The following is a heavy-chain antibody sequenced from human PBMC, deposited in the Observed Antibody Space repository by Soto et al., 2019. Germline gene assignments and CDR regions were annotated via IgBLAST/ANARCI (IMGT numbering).Heavy chain of an antibody. CDR1: GGSISSYY. V-gene: IGHV4-59*01. D-gene: IGHD1-7*01. Sequence: QVQLQESGPGLVKPSETLSLTCTVSGGSISSYYWSWIRQPPGKGLEWIGYIYYSGSTNYNPSLKSRVPRSVDPSKNQCSLKLSSVTAADTAVYYCARRYGTTFDYWGQGTLVTVSS. CDR2: IYYSGST. J-gene: IGHJ4*02. CDR3: ARRYGTTFDY.